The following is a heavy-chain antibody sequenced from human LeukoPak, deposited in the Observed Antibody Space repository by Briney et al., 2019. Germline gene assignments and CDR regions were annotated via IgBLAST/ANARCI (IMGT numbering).Heavy chain of an antibody. Sequence: GGSLRLSCAASGFTFSSYGMHWVRQAPGKGLEWVAVISYDGSNKYYADSVKGRFTISRDNSKNTLYLQMNSLRAEDTAVYYCAKDLRRHIAVAGPGAFDIWGQGTMVTVSS. CDR3: AKDLRRHIAVAGPGAFDI. J-gene: IGHJ3*02. CDR1: GFTFSSYG. CDR2: ISYDGSNK. D-gene: IGHD6-19*01. V-gene: IGHV3-30*18.